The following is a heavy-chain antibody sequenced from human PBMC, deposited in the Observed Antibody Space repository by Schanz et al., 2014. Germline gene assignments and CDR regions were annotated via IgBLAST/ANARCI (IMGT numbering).Heavy chain of an antibody. Sequence: QVQLLQSGAEVKKPGASMKVSCKASGYTFTTYYMLWVRQAPGQGLEWMGIINPSGGSTRYGQKFQGRITVSADTYTSTEYLELSSLRSDDTAVYCCGRGFSRSYIDVWGKGTLITVSS. CDR1: GYTFTTYY. CDR3: GRGFSRSYIDV. CDR2: INPSGGST. J-gene: IGHJ4*02. D-gene: IGHD1-20*01. V-gene: IGHV1-46*03.